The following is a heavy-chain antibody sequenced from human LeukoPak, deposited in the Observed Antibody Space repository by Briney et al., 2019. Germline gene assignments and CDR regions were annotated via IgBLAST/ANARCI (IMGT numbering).Heavy chain of an antibody. J-gene: IGHJ4*02. D-gene: IGHD3-16*01. CDR2: ISGSGGST. Sequence: PRGSLRLSCAASGFTFSSYAMSWVRQAPGKGLEWVSAISGSGGSTYYADSVKGRFTISRDNSKNTLYLQMNSLRAEETAVYCCAKDKEGVSYFDYWGQGTLVTVSS. CDR1: GFTFSSYA. V-gene: IGHV3-23*01. CDR3: AKDKEGVSYFDY.